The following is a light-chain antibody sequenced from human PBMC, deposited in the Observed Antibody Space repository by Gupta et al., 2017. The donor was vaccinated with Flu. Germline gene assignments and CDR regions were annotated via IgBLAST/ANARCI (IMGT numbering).Light chain of an antibody. Sequence: DLQMTHSPSSLSASVGDRVTIPCRASQSISSYLNWYQQKPGNAPKLLIYAASSLQSGVPSRFSGSGSGTDFTLTISSLQPEDFATYYCQQSYSTPYSFGQGTKLEIK. J-gene: IGKJ2*03. V-gene: IGKV1-39*01. CDR1: QSISSY. CDR3: QQSYSTPYS. CDR2: AAS.